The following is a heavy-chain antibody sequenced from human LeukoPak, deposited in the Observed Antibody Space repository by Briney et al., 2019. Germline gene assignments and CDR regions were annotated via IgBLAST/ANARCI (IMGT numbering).Heavy chain of an antibody. V-gene: IGHV3-23*01. D-gene: IGHD2-2*01. CDR2: ISGSGGST. CDR3: ARGLYCSSTSCYAYYYYYYMDV. CDR1: GFTFSSYA. Sequence: GGSLRLSCAASGFTFSSYAMSWVRQAPGKGLEWVSAISGSGGSTYYADSVKGRFTISRDNSKNTLYLQMNSLGAEDTAVYYCARGLYCSSTSCYAYYYYYYMDVWGKGTTVTVSS. J-gene: IGHJ6*03.